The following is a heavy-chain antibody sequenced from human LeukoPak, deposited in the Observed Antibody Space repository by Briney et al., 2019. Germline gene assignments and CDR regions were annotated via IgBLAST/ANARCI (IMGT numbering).Heavy chain of an antibody. CDR3: AKGHLDYYDSSGPPHY. D-gene: IGHD3-22*01. V-gene: IGHV3-23*01. J-gene: IGHJ4*02. CDR1: GGSISSSTYY. Sequence: ETLSLTCIVSGGSISSSTYYWGWIRQPPGKGLEWVSAISGSGGSTYYADSVKGRFTISRDNSKNTLYLQMNSLRAEDTAVYYCAKGHLDYYDSSGPPHYWGQGTLVTVSS. CDR2: ISGSGGST.